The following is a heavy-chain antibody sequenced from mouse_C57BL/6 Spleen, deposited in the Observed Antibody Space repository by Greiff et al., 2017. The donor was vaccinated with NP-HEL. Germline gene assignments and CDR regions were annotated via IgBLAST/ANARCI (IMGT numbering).Heavy chain of an antibody. J-gene: IGHJ1*03. D-gene: IGHD2-3*01. CDR3: ARGGYYVRWYFDV. CDR1: GYTFTSYW. CDR2: IYPGSGST. V-gene: IGHV1-55*01. Sequence: VQLQQPGAELVKPGASVKMSCKASGYTFTSYWITWVKQRPGQGLEWIGDIYPGSGSTNYNEKFKSKATLTVDTSSSTAYMQLSSLTSEDSAVYYCARGGYYVRWYFDVWGTGTTVTVSS.